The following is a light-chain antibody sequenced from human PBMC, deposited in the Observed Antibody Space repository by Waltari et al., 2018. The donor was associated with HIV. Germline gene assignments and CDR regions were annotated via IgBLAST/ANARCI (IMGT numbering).Light chain of an antibody. CDR3: QSYDSGLRV. J-gene: IGLJ3*02. CDR1: SSNIGAGSD. Sequence: QSVLTQPPSVSGAPGQRVTISCTGSSSNIGAGSDVHWYQQLPGTAPKLLIYENNNRPSGVPDRFSGSKSGTSASLAITGLQAEDEADYYCQSYDSGLRVFGGGTKLTVL. CDR2: ENN. V-gene: IGLV1-40*01.